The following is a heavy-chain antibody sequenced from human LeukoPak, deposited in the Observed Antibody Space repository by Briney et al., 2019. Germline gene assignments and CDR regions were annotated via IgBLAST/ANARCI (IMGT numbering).Heavy chain of an antibody. CDR1: GYTFSIYR. J-gene: IGHJ4*02. Sequence: ASVKVSCKASGYTFSIYRISWVRQAPGQGLEWLGWLSDYNGNTNYAQKFQGRVTMTTDTSTNTAYMEPKSLRSDDTAVYYCAREGDLDTVTPIFDHWGQGTLVTVSS. V-gene: IGHV1-18*01. CDR3: AREGDLDTVTPIFDH. D-gene: IGHD4-17*01. CDR2: LSDYNGNT.